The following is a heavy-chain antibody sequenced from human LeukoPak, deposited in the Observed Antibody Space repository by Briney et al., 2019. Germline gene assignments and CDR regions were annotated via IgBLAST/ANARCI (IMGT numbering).Heavy chain of an antibody. CDR1: GFTFSSYA. J-gene: IGHJ4*02. D-gene: IGHD2-2*01. Sequence: GGSLRLSYAASGFTFSSYAMSWVRQAPGKGLEWVSAISGSGGSTYYADSVKGRFTISRDNSKNTLYLQMNSLRAEDTAVYYCAKDGDGVVVPATTDYWGQGTLVTVSS. CDR3: AKDGDGVVVPATTDY. V-gene: IGHV3-23*01. CDR2: ISGSGGST.